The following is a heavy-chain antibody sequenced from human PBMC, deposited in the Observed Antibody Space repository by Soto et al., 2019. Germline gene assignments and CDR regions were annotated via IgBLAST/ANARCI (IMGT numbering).Heavy chain of an antibody. CDR3: ARSYRRYCSGGSCYSYYYYYMDV. CDR2: IYYSGST. D-gene: IGHD2-15*01. Sequence: QVQLQESGPGLVKPSETLSLTCTVSGGSISSYYWSWIRQPPGKGLEWIEYIYYSGSTNYNPSLKSRVTISVDTSKNQFSLKLSSVPAADTAVYYCARSYRRYCSGGSCYSYYYYYMDVWSKGTTVTVS. CDR1: GGSISSYY. V-gene: IGHV4-59*01. J-gene: IGHJ6*03.